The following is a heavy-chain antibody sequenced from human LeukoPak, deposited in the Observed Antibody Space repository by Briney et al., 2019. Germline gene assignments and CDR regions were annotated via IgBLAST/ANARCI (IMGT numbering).Heavy chain of an antibody. CDR2: ISYDGSNK. V-gene: IGHV3-30*18. D-gene: IGHD5-18*01. Sequence: PGGSLRLSCAASGFTFSSYGMHWVRQAPGKGLEWVAVISYDGSNKYYADSVKGRFTISRDNSKNTLYLQMNSLRAEDTAVYYCAKSGPVDTAYDYWGQGTLVTVSS. CDR1: GFTFSSYG. J-gene: IGHJ4*02. CDR3: AKSGPVDTAYDY.